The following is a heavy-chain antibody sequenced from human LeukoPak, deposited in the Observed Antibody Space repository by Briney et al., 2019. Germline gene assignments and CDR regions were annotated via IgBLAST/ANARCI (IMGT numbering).Heavy chain of an antibody. Sequence: ASVKVSCKASGGTFSSYAISWVRQAPGQGLEWMGGIIPIFGTANYAQKFQGRVTMTADESTSTAYMELSSLRSADTAVYYCARAAYTIFGGGALDYWGQGTLVTVSS. V-gene: IGHV1-69*01. CDR2: IIPIFGTA. D-gene: IGHD3-3*01. CDR1: GGTFSSYA. CDR3: ARAAYTIFGGGALDY. J-gene: IGHJ4*02.